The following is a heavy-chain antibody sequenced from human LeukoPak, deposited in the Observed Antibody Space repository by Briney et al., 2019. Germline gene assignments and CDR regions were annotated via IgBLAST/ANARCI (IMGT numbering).Heavy chain of an antibody. D-gene: IGHD6-13*01. Sequence: PGRSLRLSCAASGFTFDDYAMHWVRQAPGKGLEWVSGISWNSGSIGYADSVKGRFTISRDNAKNSLYLQMNSLRAEDTALYYCAKGPYSSSWYQYFQHWGQGTLVTVSS. CDR2: ISWNSGSI. CDR3: AKGPYSSSWYQYFQH. CDR1: GFTFDDYA. J-gene: IGHJ1*01. V-gene: IGHV3-9*01.